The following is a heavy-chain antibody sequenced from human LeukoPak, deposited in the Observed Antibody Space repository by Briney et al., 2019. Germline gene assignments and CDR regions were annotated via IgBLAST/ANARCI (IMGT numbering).Heavy chain of an antibody. CDR2: INHSGST. Sequence: LETLSLTCAVYGGSFSGYYWSWIRQPPGKGLEWIGEINHSGSTNYNPSLKSRVTISVDTSKNQFSLKLSSVTAADTVVYYCARGLLWFGGGWFDPWGQGTLVTVAS. J-gene: IGHJ5*02. CDR3: ARGLLWFGGGWFDP. D-gene: IGHD3-10*01. V-gene: IGHV4-34*01. CDR1: GGSFSGYY.